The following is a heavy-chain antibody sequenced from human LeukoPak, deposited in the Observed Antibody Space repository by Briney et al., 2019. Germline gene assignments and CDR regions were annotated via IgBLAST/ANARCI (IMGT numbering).Heavy chain of an antibody. J-gene: IGHJ4*02. CDR2: IDWDDDK. D-gene: IGHD6-13*01. CDR3: ARMGQQLAFDY. CDR1: GFSLSTSGMR. Sequence: ESGPALVKPTQTLTLTCTFSGFSLSTSGMRVSWIRQPPGKALEWLARIDWDDDKFYSTSLKTRLIISKDTSKNQVVLTMTNMDPVDTATYYCARMGQQLAFDYWGQGTLVTVSS. V-gene: IGHV2-70*04.